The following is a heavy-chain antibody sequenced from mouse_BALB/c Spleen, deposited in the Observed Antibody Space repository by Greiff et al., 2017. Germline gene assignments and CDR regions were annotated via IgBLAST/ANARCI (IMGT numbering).Heavy chain of an antibody. CDR3: ARSGWALYYYAMDY. Sequence: DVQLVESGGGLVQPGGSRKLSCAASGFTFSSFGMHWVRQAPEKGLEWVAYISSGSSTIYYADTVKGRFTISRDNPKNTLFLQMTSLRSEDTAMYYCARSGWALYYYAMDYWGQGTSVTVSS. D-gene: IGHD1-1*02. CDR2: ISSGSSTI. V-gene: IGHV5-17*02. CDR1: GFTFSSFG. J-gene: IGHJ4*01.